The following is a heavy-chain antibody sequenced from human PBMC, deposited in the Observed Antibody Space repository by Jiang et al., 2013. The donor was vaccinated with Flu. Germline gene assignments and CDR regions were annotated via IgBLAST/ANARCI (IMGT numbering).Heavy chain of an antibody. V-gene: IGHV4-59*08. CDR1: VAPSVITT. CDR3: ARSDSYCPGHCNVFDAFDL. Sequence: GPGLVKPSGRPCPSPALSLVAPSVITTGAGSGSPQGRDLESIGYIHYSGSGNYNPSLKSRVTISVDTSTNQFSLKLSSVTAADTAVYYCARSDSYCPGHCNVFDAFDLWGQGTSGHRVF. J-gene: IGHJ3*01. CDR2: IHYSGSG. D-gene: IGHD2-2*03.